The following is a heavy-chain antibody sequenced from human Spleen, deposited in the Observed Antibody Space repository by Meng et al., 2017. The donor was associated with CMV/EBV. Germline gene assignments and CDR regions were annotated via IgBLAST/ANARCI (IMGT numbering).Heavy chain of an antibody. CDR2: IYYSGRT. Sequence: VSGGPIGGSNWCSGGRQPPGKGLEWIEKIYYSGRTNYNPSLKSRVTISINKSKNQFSLILSSVTAADTAVYYCATLVPAAVNWFDPWGQGTLVTVSS. V-gene: IGHV4-4*02. J-gene: IGHJ5*02. CDR3: ATLVPAAVNWFDP. CDR1: GGPIGGSNW. D-gene: IGHD2-2*01.